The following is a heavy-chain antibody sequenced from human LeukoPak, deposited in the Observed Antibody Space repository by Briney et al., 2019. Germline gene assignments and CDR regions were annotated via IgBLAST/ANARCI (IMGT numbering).Heavy chain of an antibody. CDR3: ARVERRGITMVRGLNY. CDR2: MNPNSGNT. J-gene: IGHJ4*02. D-gene: IGHD3-10*01. V-gene: IGHV1-8*01. Sequence: ASVKVSCKASGYTFTSYDINWGRQATGQGLEWMGWMNPNSGNTGYAQKFQGRVTMTRNTSISTAYMGLSRLRSDDTAVYYCARVERRGITMVRGLNYWGQGTLVTVSS. CDR1: GYTFTSYD.